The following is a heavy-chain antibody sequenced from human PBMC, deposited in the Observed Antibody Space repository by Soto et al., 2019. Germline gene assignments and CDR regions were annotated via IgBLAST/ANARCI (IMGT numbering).Heavy chain of an antibody. CDR2: IYWNDDK. V-gene: IGHV2-5*01. CDR3: AHRLGRAPVDY. Sequence: GPTLVHTTQTPMLNTTLAGLSLSSSALRVGWIRQPPGKALEWLALIYWNDDKRYSPSLKSRLTITKDTSKNQVVLTMTNMDPVDTATYYCAHRLGRAPVDYWGQGNLVTGSS. J-gene: IGHJ4*02. CDR1: GLSLSSSALR. D-gene: IGHD1-26*01.